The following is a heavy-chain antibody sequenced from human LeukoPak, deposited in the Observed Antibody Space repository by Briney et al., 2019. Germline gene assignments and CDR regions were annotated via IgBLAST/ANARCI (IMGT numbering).Heavy chain of an antibody. J-gene: IGHJ3*02. CDR2: ISSSGSTI. V-gene: IGHV3-48*03. CDR3: ARGTRSSSWYWPTDAFDI. D-gene: IGHD6-13*01. CDR1: GFTFDDYA. Sequence: GGSLRLSCAASGFTFDDYAMHWVRQAPGKGLEWVSYISSSGSTIYYADSVKGRFTISRDNAKNSLYLQMNSLRAEDTAVYYCARGTRSSSWYWPTDAFDIWGQGTMVTVSS.